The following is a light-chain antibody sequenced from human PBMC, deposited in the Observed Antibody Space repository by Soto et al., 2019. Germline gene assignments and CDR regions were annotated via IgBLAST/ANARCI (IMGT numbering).Light chain of an antibody. CDR1: NSNIGSNK. CDR2: TSN. Sequence: QSVLTQPPSASGTPGQRVTISCSGSNSNIGSNKVNWYQQLPGTAPKLLIYTSNQRPSGVPDRFSGSKSGTSASLAISGLQSADEADYYCATWDDSIHVYVFGTGTKVTVL. CDR3: ATWDDSIHVYV. V-gene: IGLV1-44*01. J-gene: IGLJ1*01.